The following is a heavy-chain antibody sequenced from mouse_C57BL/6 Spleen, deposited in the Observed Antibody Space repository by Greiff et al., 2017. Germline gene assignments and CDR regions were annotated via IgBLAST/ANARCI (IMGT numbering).Heavy chain of an antibody. CDR2: IDPSDSYT. Sequence: QVQLQQPGAELVMPGASVKLSCTASGFTFTSYWMHWVKQRPGQGLEWIGEIDPSDSYTNYNQKFQGTSTLTVDKSSRPAYLPLSRLTSSDTAVYYCARIMHGGYAMDYWGQGTSVTVSS. J-gene: IGHJ4*01. CDR1: GFTFTSYW. V-gene: IGHV1-69*01. CDR3: ARIMHGGYAMDY. D-gene: IGHD1-2*01.